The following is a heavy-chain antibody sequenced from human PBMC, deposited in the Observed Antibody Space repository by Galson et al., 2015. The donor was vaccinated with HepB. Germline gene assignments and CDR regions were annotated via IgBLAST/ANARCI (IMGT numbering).Heavy chain of an antibody. V-gene: IGHV4-30-2*01. CDR1: GASITGVPYP. D-gene: IGHD2-2*01. CDR3: ARGGLQSCTSTTCSYYFDY. Sequence: TLSLTCAVSGASITGVPYPWSWIRQPPGKGLEWVGYIYESGDAYYSPSLKSRVTISIDRSKNQFSLKLTSMTAADTAVYYCARGGLQSCTSTTCSYYFDYWGQGTLVTVSS. J-gene: IGHJ4*02. CDR2: IYESGDA.